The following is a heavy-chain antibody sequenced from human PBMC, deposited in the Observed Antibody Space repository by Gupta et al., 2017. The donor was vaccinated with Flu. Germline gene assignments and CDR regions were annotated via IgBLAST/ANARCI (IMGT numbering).Heavy chain of an antibody. V-gene: IGHV3-7*01. CDR3: TRTGKNGWNIDL. CDR2: INGNGDVK. J-gene: IGHJ4*02. CDR1: SYW. Sequence: SYWMSWVRQGAGKGLEWVANINGNGDVKYYVDSVKGRFIITRDNAKDLLSLQMNSLRAEDTALYYCTRTGKNGWNIDLWGQGTLVTVSS. D-gene: IGHD1-1*01.